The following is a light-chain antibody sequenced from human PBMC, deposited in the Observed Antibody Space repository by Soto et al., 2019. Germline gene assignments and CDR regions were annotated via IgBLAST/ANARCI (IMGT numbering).Light chain of an antibody. CDR3: QQYGSSPRT. CDR1: QSVTSSY. CDR2: GAS. V-gene: IGKV3-20*01. Sequence: EIVLTQSPGTLSLSPGEGATLSCRASQSVTSSYLAWYQQKPGQAPRLLIYGASSMAIDIPHRFSGSGSGTDFTLTITRLEPEDVAVYYCQQYGSSPRTFGQGTKVEIK. J-gene: IGKJ1*01.